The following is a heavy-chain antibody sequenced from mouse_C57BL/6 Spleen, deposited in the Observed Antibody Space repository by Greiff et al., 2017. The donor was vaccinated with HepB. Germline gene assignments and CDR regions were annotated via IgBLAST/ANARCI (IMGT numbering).Heavy chain of an antibody. CDR1: GYTFTSFW. Sequence: QVQLQQPGAELVMPGASVKLSCKASGYTFTSFWIHWVKQRPGQGLEWIGEIDPSDSYTNSNQKFKGKSTLTVDKSSSTAYMQLSSLTSEDSAVYYCAKGGTFDYWGQGTTLTVSS. CDR2: IDPSDSYT. D-gene: IGHD2-14*01. J-gene: IGHJ2*01. CDR3: AKGGTFDY. V-gene: IGHV1-69*01.